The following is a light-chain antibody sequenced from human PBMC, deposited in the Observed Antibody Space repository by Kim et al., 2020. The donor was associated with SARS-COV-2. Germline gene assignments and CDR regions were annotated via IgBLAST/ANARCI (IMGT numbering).Light chain of an antibody. CDR3: QQYGSSPR. V-gene: IGKV3-20*01. CDR2: GAS. CDR1: QSVTSNA. Sequence: LSPGERATRSCKASQSVTSNALAWYQQKPGQTPRLLIYGASSRAPGIPDRFSGSGSGTDFSLTISRLEPEDFAVYYCQQYGSSPRFGGGTKVDIK. J-gene: IGKJ4*01.